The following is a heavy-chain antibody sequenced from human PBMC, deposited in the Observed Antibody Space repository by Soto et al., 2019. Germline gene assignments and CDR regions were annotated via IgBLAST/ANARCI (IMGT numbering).Heavy chain of an antibody. CDR1: GFTFSSYA. Sequence: PGGSLRLSCAASGFTFSSYAMSWVRQAPGKGLEWVSALSASGRNAYYAGSVQGRFTISRDNAKNSLYLQINSLRAEDTAVYYCARVMVVEPDYWGQGTLVTVSS. V-gene: IGHV3-23*01. D-gene: IGHD2-15*01. CDR3: ARVMVVEPDY. CDR2: LSASGRNA. J-gene: IGHJ4*02.